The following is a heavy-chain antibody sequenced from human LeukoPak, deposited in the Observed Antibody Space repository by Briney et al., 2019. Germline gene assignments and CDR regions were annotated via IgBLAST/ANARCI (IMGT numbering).Heavy chain of an antibody. CDR2: INNDGTTT. J-gene: IGHJ4*02. D-gene: IGHD3-3*01. CDR1: GFTFRHSW. CDR3: AREVDYDFWSGYYPFDY. Sequence: GGSLRLSCAASGFTFRHSWMHWVRQGPGKGLVWVSRINNDGTTTYYADSVKGRFTISRDNAKNSLYLQMNSLRAEDTAVYYCAREVDYDFWSGYYPFDYWGQGTLVTVSS. V-gene: IGHV3-74*01.